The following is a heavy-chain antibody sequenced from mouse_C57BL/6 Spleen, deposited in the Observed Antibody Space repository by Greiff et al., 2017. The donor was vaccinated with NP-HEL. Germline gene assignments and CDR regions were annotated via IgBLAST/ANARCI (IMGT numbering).Heavy chain of an antibody. V-gene: IGHV1-75*01. CDR1: GYTFTDYY. CDR3: ARRGPSTPYWYFDV. J-gene: IGHJ1*03. D-gene: IGHD2-1*01. CDR2: IFPGSGST. Sequence: QVQLQQSGPELVKPGASVKISCKASGYTFTDYYINWVKQRPGQGLEWIGWIFPGSGSTYYNEKFQGKATLNVDKSSSTAYMLLSSLTSEDSAVYFCARRGPSTPYWYFDVWGTGTTVTVSS.